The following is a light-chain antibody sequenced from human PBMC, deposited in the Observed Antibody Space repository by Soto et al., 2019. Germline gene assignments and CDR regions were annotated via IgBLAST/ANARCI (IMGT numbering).Light chain of an antibody. CDR3: QQYNGYPWT. CDR1: QSITNW. Sequence: DIQMTQSPSALSASVGDRVTITCRASQSITNWLAWYQQKPGKAPKLLMFDASSLHSGVPSRFSGSGSGTEFTLTISSLQPDDFATYYCQQYNGYPWTFGLGTMVEIK. CDR2: DAS. V-gene: IGKV1-5*01. J-gene: IGKJ1*01.